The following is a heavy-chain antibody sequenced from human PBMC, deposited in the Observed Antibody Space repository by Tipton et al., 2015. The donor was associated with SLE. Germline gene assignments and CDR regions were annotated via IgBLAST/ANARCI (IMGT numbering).Heavy chain of an antibody. CDR2: IYYSGST. Sequence: TLSLTCTVSGGSISSSSYYWGWIRQPPGKGLEWIGSIYYSGSTYYNPSLKSRVTISVDTSKNQFSLKLSSVTAADTAVYYCARGGGYCTNGVCYTAWGQGTLVTVSS. V-gene: IGHV4-39*07. J-gene: IGHJ5*02. CDR3: ARGGGYCTNGVCYTA. D-gene: IGHD2-8*01. CDR1: GGSISSSSYY.